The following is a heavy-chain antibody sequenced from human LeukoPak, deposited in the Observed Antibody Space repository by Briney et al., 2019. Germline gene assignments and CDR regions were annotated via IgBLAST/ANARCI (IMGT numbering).Heavy chain of an antibody. CDR2: IYTSGST. J-gene: IGHJ5*02. V-gene: IGHV4-4*07. D-gene: IGHD3-10*01. Sequence: SETLSLTCTVSGGSISSYYWSWIRQPAGKGLEWIGRIYTSGSTNYNPSLKSRVTMSVDTSKNQFSLKLSSVTAADTAVYYCARVKNVLLWFGELEQDNWFDPWGQGTLVTVSS. CDR3: ARVKNVLLWFGELEQDNWFDP. CDR1: GGSISSYY.